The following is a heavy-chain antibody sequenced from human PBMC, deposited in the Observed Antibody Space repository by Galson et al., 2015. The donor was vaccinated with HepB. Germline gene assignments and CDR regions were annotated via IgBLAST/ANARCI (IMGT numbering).Heavy chain of an antibody. J-gene: IGHJ4*02. D-gene: IGHD2-21*02. CDR3: ASGFRGGDCYTFDY. Sequence: SLRLSCAASGFTFSDYYMSWIRQAPGKGLEWVSYISSSSSYTNYADSVKGRFTISRDNAKNSLYLRMNSLRAEDTAVYYCASGFRGGDCYTFDYWGQGTLVTVSS. V-gene: IGHV3-11*06. CDR1: GFTFSDYY. CDR2: ISSSSSYT.